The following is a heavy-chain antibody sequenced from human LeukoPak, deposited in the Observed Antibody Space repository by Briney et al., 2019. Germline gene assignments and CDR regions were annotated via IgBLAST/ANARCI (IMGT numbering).Heavy chain of an antibody. V-gene: IGHV3-21*01. CDR3: ARVGDGYNSDAFDI. CDR1: GFTFSSYS. D-gene: IGHD5-24*01. CDR2: ISSSSSYI. J-gene: IGHJ3*02. Sequence: GGSLRLSCAAPGFTFSSYSMNWVRQAPGKGLEWVSSISSSSSYIYYADSVKGRFTISRDNAKNSLYLQMNSLRAEDTAVFYCARVGDGYNSDAFDIWGQGTMVTVSS.